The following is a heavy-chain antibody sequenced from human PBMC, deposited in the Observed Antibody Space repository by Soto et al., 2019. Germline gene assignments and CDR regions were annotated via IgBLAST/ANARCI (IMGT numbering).Heavy chain of an antibody. V-gene: IGHV4-34*01. J-gene: IGHJ6*02. CDR1: GGSFSGYY. D-gene: IGHD3-9*01. CDR2: INHSGST. CDR3: ARRYDILTGYYRYYYGMDA. Sequence: SDTLSLTCAVYGGSFSGYYWSWIRQPPGKGLEWIGEINHSGSTNYNPSLKSRVTISVDTSKNQFSLKLSSVTAADTAVYYCARRYDILTGYYRYYYGMDAWGQGTTVT.